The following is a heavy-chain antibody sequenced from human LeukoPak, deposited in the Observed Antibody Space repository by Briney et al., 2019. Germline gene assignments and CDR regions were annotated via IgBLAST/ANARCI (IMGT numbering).Heavy chain of an antibody. D-gene: IGHD3-10*01. CDR2: INHSGST. CDR1: GGSFSGYY. J-gene: IGHJ5*02. Sequence: SETLSLTCTVYGGSFSGYYWSWIRQPPGKGLEWIGEINHSGSTNYNPSLKSRVTISVDTSKNQFSLKLSSVTAADTAVYYCARRRGITMVRGVKNWFDPWGQGTLVTVSS. CDR3: ARRRGITMVRGVKNWFDP. V-gene: IGHV4-34*01.